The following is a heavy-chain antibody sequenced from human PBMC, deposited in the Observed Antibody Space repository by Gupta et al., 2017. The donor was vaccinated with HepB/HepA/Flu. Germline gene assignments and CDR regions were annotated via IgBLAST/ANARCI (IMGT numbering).Heavy chain of an antibody. Sequence: EVQLVESGGDLVQPGGSLRLSCVASGFTFSTFYMTWVRQAPGKGLEWVANIKQEGSEKYYVDSVKGRFTISRDNAKKSRYLQMNSLRAEDTAVYYCARGKGLDYWGQGTLVTVSS. V-gene: IGHV3-7*01. CDR1: GFTFSTFY. CDR3: ARGKGLDY. J-gene: IGHJ4*02. CDR2: IKQEGSEK.